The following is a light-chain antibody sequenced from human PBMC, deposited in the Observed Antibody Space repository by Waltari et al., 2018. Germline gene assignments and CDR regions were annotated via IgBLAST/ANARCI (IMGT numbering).Light chain of an antibody. J-gene: IGLJ3*02. CDR1: SSNIGSNS. V-gene: IGLV1-44*01. CDR2: NDE. Sequence: QSVLTQPPSASGTPGQSVTISCSGSSSNIGSNSVNWYQQLPGSAPKLLIYNDEHRPSGVPDRVSGSKSGTSASLAISGLQSEDEADYYCAAWDDSLNGWVFGGGTKLTVL. CDR3: AAWDDSLNGWV.